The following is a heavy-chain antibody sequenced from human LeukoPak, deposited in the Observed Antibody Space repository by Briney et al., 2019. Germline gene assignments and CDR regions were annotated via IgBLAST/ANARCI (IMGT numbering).Heavy chain of an antibody. CDR3: ARVNYYYGSGSYSSYYGMDV. CDR2: INANSGGT. D-gene: IGHD3-10*01. Sequence: GASVKVSCRASGYTFTGCYMHWVRQAPGQGLEWMGWINANSGGTGYAQKLQGRVTVATDTSIGTAYMELSRLRSDDTAVYYCARVNYYYGSGSYSSYYGMDVWGQGTTVTVSS. CDR1: GYTFTGCY. J-gene: IGHJ6*02. V-gene: IGHV1-2*02.